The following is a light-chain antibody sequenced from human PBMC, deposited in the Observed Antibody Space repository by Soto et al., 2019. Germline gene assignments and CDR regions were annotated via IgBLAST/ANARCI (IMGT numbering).Light chain of an antibody. CDR1: QSVSSN. Sequence: EIVMTQSPATLSVSPGERATLSCRASQSVSSNLAWYQQKPGQAPRLLIYGASTRATGIPARISGGGSGTEFTRTISRLQSEDVAVYYCQQYNSWPQTFGQGTKVEIK. V-gene: IGKV3-15*01. J-gene: IGKJ1*01. CDR2: GAS. CDR3: QQYNSWPQT.